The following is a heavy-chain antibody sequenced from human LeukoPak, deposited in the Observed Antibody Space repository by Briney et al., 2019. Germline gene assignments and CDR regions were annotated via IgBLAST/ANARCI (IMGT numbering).Heavy chain of an antibody. D-gene: IGHD3-16*02. Sequence: GGSLRLSCAASGFTFSSFAMSWGRQAPGKGLEWVSGISGSGTNTYYADSVRGRFTISRDNSKTTLYLQMNSLRAEDTAVYYCAKSPHYRVTAIIYYFDNWGQGTLVTVSP. J-gene: IGHJ4*02. V-gene: IGHV3-23*01. CDR3: AKSPHYRVTAIIYYFDN. CDR1: GFTFSSFA. CDR2: ISGSGTNT.